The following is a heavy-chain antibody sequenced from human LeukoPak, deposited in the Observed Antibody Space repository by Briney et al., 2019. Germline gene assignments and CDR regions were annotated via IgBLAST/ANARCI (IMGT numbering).Heavy chain of an antibody. Sequence: ASVKVSCKASGYTFTSYAMHWVRQAPGQRLEWMGWINAGNGNTKYSQKFQGRVTITRDTSASTAYMELSSLRSEDTAVYYCARGPGDYYDSSGYYTPHFDYWGQGTLVTVSS. J-gene: IGHJ4*02. V-gene: IGHV1-3*01. CDR3: ARGPGDYYDSSGYYTPHFDY. D-gene: IGHD3-22*01. CDR2: INAGNGNT. CDR1: GYTFTSYA.